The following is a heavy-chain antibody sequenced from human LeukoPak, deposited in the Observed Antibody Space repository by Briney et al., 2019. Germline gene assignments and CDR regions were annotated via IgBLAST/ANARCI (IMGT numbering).Heavy chain of an antibody. D-gene: IGHD2-15*01. J-gene: IGHJ5*02. Sequence: TGGSLRLSCAASGFTFSSYSMNWVRQAPGKGLEWVSSISSSSSYIYYADSVKGRFTISRDNAKNSLYLQMNSLRSEDTAVYYCARAHHRSPSPARWSFDPWGQGTLVTVSS. CDR1: GFTFSSYS. CDR2: ISSSSSYI. CDR3: ARAHHRSPSPARWSFDP. V-gene: IGHV3-21*04.